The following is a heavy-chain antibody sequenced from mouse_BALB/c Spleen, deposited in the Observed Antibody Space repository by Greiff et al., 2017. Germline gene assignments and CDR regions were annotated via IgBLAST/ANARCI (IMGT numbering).Heavy chain of an antibody. CDR1: GFTFSSYY. J-gene: IGHJ4*01. CDR3: ARHYGYAHAMDY. CDR2: INSNGGST. V-gene: IGHV5-6-2*01. D-gene: IGHD2-2*01. Sequence: EVMLVESGGGLVKLGGSLKLSCAASGFTFSSYYMSWVRQTPEKRLELVAAINSNGGSTYYPDTVKGRFTISRDNAKNTLYLQMSSLKSEDTALYYCARHYGYAHAMDYWGQGTSVTVSS.